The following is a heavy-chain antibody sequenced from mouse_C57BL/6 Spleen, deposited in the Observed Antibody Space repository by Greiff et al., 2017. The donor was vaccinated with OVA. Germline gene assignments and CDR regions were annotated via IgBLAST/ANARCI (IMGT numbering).Heavy chain of an antibody. V-gene: IGHV3-6*01. J-gene: IGHJ1*03. CDR2: ISYDGSN. CDR3: ARERDYGSSYPWYFDV. D-gene: IGHD1-1*01. Sequence: EVQLQESGPGLVKPSQSLSLTCSVTGYSITSGYYWNWIRQFPGNNLEWVGFISYDGSNNYNPSFKNRISLTRDTSKNTFFLKLNTVTTEDTATYYCARERDYGSSYPWYFDVWGTGTTVTVSS. CDR1: GYSITSGYY.